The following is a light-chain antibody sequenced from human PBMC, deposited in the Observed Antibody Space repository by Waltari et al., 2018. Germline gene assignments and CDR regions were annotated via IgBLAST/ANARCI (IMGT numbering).Light chain of an antibody. V-gene: IGKV1-27*01. Sequence: DFQMTQSPSSLSASVGDRVTITCRASQAITNYLACYQQIPGKVPKLLIYSASTLQSGVPSRFSGSGFGTDFTLTISSLQPEDVGIYYCQKYNSAPWTFGQGTRVEVK. CDR1: QAITNY. CDR2: SAS. J-gene: IGKJ1*01. CDR3: QKYNSAPWT.